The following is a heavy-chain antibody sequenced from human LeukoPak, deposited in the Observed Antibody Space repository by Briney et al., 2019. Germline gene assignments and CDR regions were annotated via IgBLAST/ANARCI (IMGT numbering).Heavy chain of an antibody. J-gene: IGHJ4*02. CDR3: ARPRAGGYFDY. V-gene: IGHV4-39*01. D-gene: IGHD3-16*01. CDR2: IYYSGST. CDR1: GSSISISSYY. Sequence: SETLSLTCTVSGSSISISSYYWGWIRQPPGKGLEWIGSIYYSGSTYYNPSLKSRVTISVDTSKNQLSLKLSSVTAADTAVYYCARPRAGGYFDYWGQGTLVTVSS.